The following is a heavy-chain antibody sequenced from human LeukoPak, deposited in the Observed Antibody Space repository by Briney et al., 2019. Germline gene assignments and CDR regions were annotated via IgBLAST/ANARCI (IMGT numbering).Heavy chain of an antibody. V-gene: IGHV5-51*01. Sequence: GESLKISCKVSGNSFTSNWIGWVRQMPGKGLEWMGIIYPGGSDTRYSPSFQGQVTISADKSISTAYLQWSSLKASDTAMYYCARREDSSSWYYFDYWGQGTLVTVSS. J-gene: IGHJ4*02. CDR1: GNSFTSNW. D-gene: IGHD6-13*01. CDR2: IYPGGSDT. CDR3: ARREDSSSWYYFDY.